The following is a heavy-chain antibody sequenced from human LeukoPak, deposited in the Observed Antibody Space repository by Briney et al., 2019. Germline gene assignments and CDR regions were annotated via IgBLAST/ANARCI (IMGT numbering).Heavy chain of an antibody. V-gene: IGHV3-23*01. J-gene: IGHJ3*02. Sequence: GGSLRLSCAASGFTFNSYAMSWVRQAPGKGLEWVSAISGSGDSTYYADSLKGRFTISRDNAKNSLFLQMNSLRAEDTAMYYCARDWRSSGWNGPYDAFNIWGQGTMVTVSS. CDR1: GFTFNSYA. CDR3: ARDWRSSGWNGPYDAFNI. D-gene: IGHD6-19*01. CDR2: ISGSGDST.